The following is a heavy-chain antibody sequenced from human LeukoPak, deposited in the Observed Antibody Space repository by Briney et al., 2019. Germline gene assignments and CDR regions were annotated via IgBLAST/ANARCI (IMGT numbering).Heavy chain of an antibody. J-gene: IGHJ4*02. Sequence: ASVKVSCKASGYIFTDYYMHWVRQAPGQGFEWMGWIHPKSGGTNYVQMFQGRVTMTRDTSITTAYMELSSLRSDDTAVYYCAKVDSDSWYLGFDSWGQGTLVTVSS. CDR3: AKVDSDSWYLGFDS. CDR1: GYIFTDYY. D-gene: IGHD3-22*01. CDR2: IHPKSGGT. V-gene: IGHV1-2*02.